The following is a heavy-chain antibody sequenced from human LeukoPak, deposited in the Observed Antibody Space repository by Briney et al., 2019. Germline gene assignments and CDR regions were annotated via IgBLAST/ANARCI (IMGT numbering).Heavy chain of an antibody. CDR2: ISGSGGST. J-gene: IGHJ4*02. Sequence: GGSLRLSCAASGFTFSSYGMSWVRQAPGKGLEWVSAISGSGGSTYYADSVKGRFTISRDNSKNTLYLQMNSLRAEDTAVYYCAIPRPYYYDSSGYSDYWGQGTLVTVSS. D-gene: IGHD3-22*01. CDR3: AIPRPYYYDSSGYSDY. V-gene: IGHV3-23*01. CDR1: GFTFSSYG.